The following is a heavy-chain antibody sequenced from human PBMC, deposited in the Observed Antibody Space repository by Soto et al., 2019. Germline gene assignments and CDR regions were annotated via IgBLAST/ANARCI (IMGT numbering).Heavy chain of an antibody. CDR2: MNPNSGNT. CDR3: ARGEARVGSSGWLSRGNWFDP. CDR1: GYTFTSYD. Sequence: ASVKVSCKASGYTFTSYDINWVRQATGQGLEWMGWMNPNSGNTGYAQKFQGRVTMTRNTSISTAYMELSSLRSEDTAVYYCARGEARVGSSGWLSRGNWFDPWGQGTLVTVSS. J-gene: IGHJ5*02. D-gene: IGHD6-19*01. V-gene: IGHV1-8*01.